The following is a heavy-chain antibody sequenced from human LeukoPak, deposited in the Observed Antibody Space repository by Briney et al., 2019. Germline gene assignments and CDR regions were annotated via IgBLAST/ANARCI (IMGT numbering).Heavy chain of an antibody. CDR3: ARRGSGYDYNPYDY. Sequence: SETLSLTCSVSGGSISSSSHYWGWIRQPPGKGLEWIGSVYYSGSTYYNPFLKSRVTISVDTSKNQFSLKLSSVTAADTAVYFCARRGSGYDYNPYDYWGQGTLVTVSS. D-gene: IGHD5-12*01. J-gene: IGHJ4*02. V-gene: IGHV4-39*01. CDR2: VYYSGST. CDR1: GGSISSSSHY.